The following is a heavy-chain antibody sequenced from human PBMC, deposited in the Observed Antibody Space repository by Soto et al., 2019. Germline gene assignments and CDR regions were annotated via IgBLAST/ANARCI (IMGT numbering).Heavy chain of an antibody. CDR1: GYTFTGYY. CDR3: ARDLLRTALWVPPANYCGY. J-gene: IGHJ4*02. CDR2: ISAYNGNT. V-gene: IGHV1-18*04. Sequence: GASLKVSCKATGYTFTGYYMHWVRQAPGQGLEWMGWISAYNGNTNYAQKLQGRVTMTTDTSTSTAYMELRSPRSDDTAVYYCARDLLRTALWVPPANYCGYGGPGSLVTVSS. D-gene: IGHD2-21*01.